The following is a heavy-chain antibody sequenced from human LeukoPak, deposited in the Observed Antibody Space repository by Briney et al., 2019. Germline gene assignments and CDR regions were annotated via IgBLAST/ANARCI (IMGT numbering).Heavy chain of an antibody. Sequence: SETLSLTCSVSGGSFSSYFWSWVRQPAGKGLEWIGRIYPSGDTNYNPSLKSRVTLSVDTSKTQFSLRLSSVTAADTAVYYCAREDSGSYYNYYYFYMDVWGKGTTVTISS. CDR3: AREDSGSYYNYYYFYMDV. V-gene: IGHV4-4*07. CDR1: GGSFSSYF. CDR2: IYPSGDT. D-gene: IGHD3-10*01. J-gene: IGHJ6*03.